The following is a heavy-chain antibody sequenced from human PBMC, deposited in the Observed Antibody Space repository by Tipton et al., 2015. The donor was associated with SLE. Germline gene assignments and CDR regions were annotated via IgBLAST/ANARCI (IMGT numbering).Heavy chain of an antibody. CDR3: ARKSLVEDL. Sequence: TLSLTCTVSGATINSYYWSWIRQPPGKGLEWLGYVFYSGSTNYHPSLKSRVSISVDTSKNQFSLKLSSVTTADTAVYYCARKSLVEDLWGQGTLVTVSS. V-gene: IGHV4-59*01. D-gene: IGHD6-6*01. CDR1: GATINSYY. CDR2: VFYSGST. J-gene: IGHJ4*02.